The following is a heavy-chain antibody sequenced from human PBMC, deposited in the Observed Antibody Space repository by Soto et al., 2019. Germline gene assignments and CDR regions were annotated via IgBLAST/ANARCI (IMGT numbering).Heavy chain of an antibody. V-gene: IGHV3-23*01. D-gene: IGHD6-13*01. CDR2: ISGSGDST. CDR3: AKAGSSWYDDWFDP. Sequence: LRLSCAASGFAFSNYPMSWVRQAPGKGLEWVSAISGSGDSTYYADSVKGRFTISRDDSKNTLYLQMNSLRAEDTAVYYCAKAGSSWYDDWFDPWGQGTLVTVSS. CDR1: GFAFSNYP. J-gene: IGHJ5*02.